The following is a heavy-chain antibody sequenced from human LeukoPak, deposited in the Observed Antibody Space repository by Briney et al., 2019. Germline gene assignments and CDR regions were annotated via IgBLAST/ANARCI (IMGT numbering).Heavy chain of an antibody. CDR3: AKDRTHRRYYDSTGYYNQYDY. V-gene: IGHV3-23*01. CDR1: EFIFSNFA. J-gene: IGHJ4*02. Sequence: GVSLRLSCVASEFIFSNFAMSWVRQAPGKGLEWVSTISGSAAATYYGDSVKGRFTISRENSRNTLYLQMNSLRAEDTAIYYCAKDRTHRRYYDSTGYYNQYDYWGQGALVTLSS. D-gene: IGHD3-22*01. CDR2: ISGSAAAT.